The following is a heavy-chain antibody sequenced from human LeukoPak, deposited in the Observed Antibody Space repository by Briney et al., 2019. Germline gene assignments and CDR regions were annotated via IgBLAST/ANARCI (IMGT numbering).Heavy chain of an antibody. CDR2: ISGSGSTI. CDR3: ARVNDGWAGEAFDY. Sequence: PGGSLRLSCAASGFTFSSYGMSWVRQAPGKGLEWVSAISGSGSTIYYADSVKGRFTISRDNAKNSLYLQMNSLRAEDTAVYYCARVNDGWAGEAFDYWGQGTLVTVPS. CDR1: GFTFSSYG. V-gene: IGHV3-48*01. D-gene: IGHD3-10*01. J-gene: IGHJ4*02.